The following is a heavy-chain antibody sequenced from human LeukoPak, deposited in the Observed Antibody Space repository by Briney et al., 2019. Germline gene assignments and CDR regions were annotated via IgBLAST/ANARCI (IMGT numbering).Heavy chain of an antibody. CDR3: ARVHSSWYATGWFDP. CDR1: GFTFSSYS. Sequence: PGGSLRLSCAASGFTFSSYSMNWVRQAPGKGLEWVSYISSSGSTIYYADSVKGRFTISRDNAKNSLYLQMNSLRAEDTAVYYCARVHSSWYATGWFDPWGQGTLVTVSS. V-gene: IGHV3-48*04. D-gene: IGHD6-13*01. J-gene: IGHJ5*02. CDR2: ISSSGSTI.